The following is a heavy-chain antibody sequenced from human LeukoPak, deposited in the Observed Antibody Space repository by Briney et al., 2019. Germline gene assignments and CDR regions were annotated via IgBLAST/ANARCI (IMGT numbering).Heavy chain of an antibody. CDR2: INPNSGGT. CDR3: ARDGGAVLRYFDWFNPPDY. J-gene: IGHJ4*02. Sequence: GASVKVSCKASGYTFTGYYMHWVRQAPGQGLEWMGWINPNSGGTNYAQKFQGRVTMTGDTSISTAYMELSRLRSDDTAVYYCARDGGAVLRYFDWFNPPDYWGQGTLVTVSS. V-gene: IGHV1-2*02. CDR1: GYTFTGYY. D-gene: IGHD3-9*01.